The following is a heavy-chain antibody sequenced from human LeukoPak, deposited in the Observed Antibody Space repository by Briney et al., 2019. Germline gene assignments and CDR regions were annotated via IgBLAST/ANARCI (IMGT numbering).Heavy chain of an antibody. D-gene: IGHD3-3*01. CDR1: GYTFTGYY. J-gene: IGHJ4*02. Sequence: ASVKVSCKASGYTFTGYYMHWVRQAPGQGLEWMGWINPNSGGTSYAQKFQGRVTMTRDTSISTAYMELSRLRSDDTAVYYCARDLDTFWSGYYRAKYYFDYWGQGTLVTVSS. CDR2: INPNSGGT. V-gene: IGHV1-2*02. CDR3: ARDLDTFWSGYYRAKYYFDY.